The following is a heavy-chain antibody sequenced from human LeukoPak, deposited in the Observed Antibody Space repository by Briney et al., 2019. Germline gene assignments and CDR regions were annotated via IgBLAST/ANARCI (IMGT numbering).Heavy chain of an antibody. CDR2: IWYDGSNK. D-gene: IGHD5-12*01. CDR3: AKERNSSGYDYVFAY. V-gene: IGHV3-33*06. CDR1: GFTFSSYG. Sequence: GRSLRLSCAASGFTFSSYGMHRVRQAPGKGLEWVAVIWYDGSNKYYADSVKGRFTISRDNSKNTLYLQMNSLRAEDTAVYYCAKERNSSGYDYVFAYWGQGTLVTVSS. J-gene: IGHJ4*02.